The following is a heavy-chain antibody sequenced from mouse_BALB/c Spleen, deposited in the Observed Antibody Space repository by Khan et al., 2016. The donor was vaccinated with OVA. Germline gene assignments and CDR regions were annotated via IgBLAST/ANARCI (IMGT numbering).Heavy chain of an antibody. CDR2: INPSSGYT. Sequence: QVRLQQSGAELARPGASVKMSCKASGYTFTSCTMHWVKQRPGQGLEWIGYINPSSGYTKYNQKFKDKATLTADKSSSTAYMQLSSLTSEDSAVYYCARTHERWGQGTTLTVSS. CDR3: ARTHER. CDR1: GYTFTSCT. V-gene: IGHV1-4*01. J-gene: IGHJ2*01.